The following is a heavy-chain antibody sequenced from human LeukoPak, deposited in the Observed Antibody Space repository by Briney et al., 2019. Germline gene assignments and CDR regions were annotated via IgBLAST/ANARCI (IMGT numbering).Heavy chain of an antibody. Sequence: SVKVCCKASGGTFSSYTISWVRQAPGQGLEWMGRIIPILGIANYAQKFQGRVTITADKSTSTAYMELSSLRSEDTAVYYCASIAVAGKPLFGYWGQGTLVTVSS. CDR2: IIPILGIA. V-gene: IGHV1-69*02. J-gene: IGHJ4*02. D-gene: IGHD6-19*01. CDR3: ASIAVAGKPLFGY. CDR1: GGTFSSYT.